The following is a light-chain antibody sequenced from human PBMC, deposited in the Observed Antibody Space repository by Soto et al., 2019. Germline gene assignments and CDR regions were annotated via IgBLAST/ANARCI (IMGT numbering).Light chain of an antibody. CDR1: QGIRND. CDR3: QQYYSFPRT. J-gene: IGKJ1*01. Sequence: DVQMTQSPSSLSAAVVDRGTITFRASQGIRNDLGLYQQKPGKAPKRLIYAASSLQSGVPSRFSGSGSGTEFTLTISSLQPEDFATYYCQQYYSFPRTFGQGTKVDI. CDR2: AAS. V-gene: IGKV1-17*01.